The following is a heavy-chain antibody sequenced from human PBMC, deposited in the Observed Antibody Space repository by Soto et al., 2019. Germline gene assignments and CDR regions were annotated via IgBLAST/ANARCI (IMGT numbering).Heavy chain of an antibody. CDR1: GFTFSGSA. Sequence: XGSLILSCSAAGFTFSGSAMHWVRQASGRGLDWVGRIISKANSYATAYAASVKGRFTISRDDSKNTAYLQMNSLKTEDTAVYYCTRQGDIVVVPAATFYYGMDVWGQGTTVTVSS. D-gene: IGHD2-2*01. V-gene: IGHV3-73*01. J-gene: IGHJ6*02. CDR3: TRQGDIVVVPAATFYYGMDV. CDR2: IISKANSYAT.